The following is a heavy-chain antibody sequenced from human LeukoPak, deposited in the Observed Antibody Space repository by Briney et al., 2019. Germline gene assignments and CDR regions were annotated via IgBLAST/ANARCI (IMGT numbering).Heavy chain of an antibody. Sequence: GGSLRLSCAASGFTFSNAWMSWVRQAPGKGLEWVGRIKSKTDGGTTDYAAPVKGRFTISGDDSKNTLYLQMNSLKTEDTAVYYCTTDVYDSSGYRDYWGQGTLVTVSS. J-gene: IGHJ4*02. D-gene: IGHD3-22*01. CDR3: TTDVYDSSGYRDY. V-gene: IGHV3-15*01. CDR1: GFTFSNAW. CDR2: IKSKTDGGTT.